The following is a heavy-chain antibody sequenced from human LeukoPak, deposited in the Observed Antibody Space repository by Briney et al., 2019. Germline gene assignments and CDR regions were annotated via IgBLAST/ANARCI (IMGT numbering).Heavy chain of an antibody. Sequence: GGSLRLSCAASGFSFSSYWMSWVRQAPGKGLEWVASIKQDKSEKYYVDSVKGRFTISRVNAKNSLYLQMNSLRAEDTAVYYCARDIPATEVDYWGQGVLVTVSS. CDR2: IKQDKSEK. V-gene: IGHV3-7*01. CDR1: GFSFSSYW. J-gene: IGHJ4*02. CDR3: ARDIPATEVDY. D-gene: IGHD2-2*01.